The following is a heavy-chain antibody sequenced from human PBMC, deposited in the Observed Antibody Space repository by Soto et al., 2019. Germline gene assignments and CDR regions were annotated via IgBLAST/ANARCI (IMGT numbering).Heavy chain of an antibody. CDR3: AREGATVTNAFDI. CDR1: GFTFSSYA. V-gene: IGHV3-30-3*01. D-gene: IGHD4-17*01. Sequence: AGGSLRLSCAASGFTFSSYAMHWVRQAPGKGLEWVAVISYDGSNKYYADSVKGRFTISRDNSKNTLYLQMNSLRAEDTAVYYCAREGATVTNAFDIWGQGTMVTVSS. J-gene: IGHJ3*02. CDR2: ISYDGSNK.